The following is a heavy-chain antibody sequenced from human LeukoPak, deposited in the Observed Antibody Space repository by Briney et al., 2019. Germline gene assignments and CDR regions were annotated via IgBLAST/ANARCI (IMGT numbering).Heavy chain of an antibody. J-gene: IGHJ4*02. CDR3: ARDRRAWTQLRLREVNYFDS. Sequence: PGGSLRLSCAASGFTFSDYYMNWVRQAPGKGLEWVSYISSSSGSSSSGSNIYYADSVKGRFTISRDNAKNSLYLQMNSLRAEDTAVYYCARDRRAWTQLRLREVNYFDSWGQGTLVTVSS. CDR1: GFTFSDYY. CDR2: ISSSSGSSSSGSNI. V-gene: IGHV3-48*03. D-gene: IGHD5-18*01.